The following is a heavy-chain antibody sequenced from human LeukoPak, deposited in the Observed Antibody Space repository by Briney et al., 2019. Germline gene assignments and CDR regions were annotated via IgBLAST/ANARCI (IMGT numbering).Heavy chain of an antibody. V-gene: IGHV4-38-2*02. CDR2: IYHSGRT. Sequence: KASETLSLTCTVSDYSISIGYYWGWIRQDPGKGLEWIGSIYHSGRTYYNPSLKSRVTVSADSAKNQFTLRLSSVTAADTAVYYCARGGYCTNYSCSMYYFYMDVWGKGTTVTVSS. J-gene: IGHJ6*03. D-gene: IGHD2-8*01. CDR1: DYSISIGYY. CDR3: ARGGYCTNYSCSMYYFYMDV.